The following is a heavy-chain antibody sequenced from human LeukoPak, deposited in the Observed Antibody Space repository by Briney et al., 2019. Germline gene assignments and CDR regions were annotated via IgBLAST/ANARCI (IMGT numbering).Heavy chain of an antibody. V-gene: IGHV3-23*01. CDR2: VSAGGGRT. Sequence: PGGSLRLSCAASGFTFSTYAMSWVRQAPGKGLEWVAGVSAGGGRTYYVDSVKGRFTISRDNSKNTSYLQMNSLRVEDTALYYCAKKDGDYLGHPDYWGQGTLVTVSS. CDR3: AKKDGDYLGHPDY. CDR1: GFTFSTYA. D-gene: IGHD4-17*01. J-gene: IGHJ4*02.